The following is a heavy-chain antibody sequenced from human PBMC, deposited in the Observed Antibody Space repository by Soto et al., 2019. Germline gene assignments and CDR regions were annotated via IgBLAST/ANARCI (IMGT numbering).Heavy chain of an antibody. CDR2: NYYSGST. CDR1: GGSISSITYY. J-gene: IGHJ6*02. D-gene: IGHD3-3*01. CDR3: ARDSRLYYDFWSGYYPHYYYSGMAV. V-gene: IGHV4-39*02. Sequence: SQTLSLTCSVSGGSISSITYYSGWIRQPQVKGLVYIRRNYYSGSTCYNPALKSRVTISVDTSKNQFSRKLSSVTAADTAVYYCARDSRLYYDFWSGYYPHYYYSGMAVWGQGSTVTVTS.